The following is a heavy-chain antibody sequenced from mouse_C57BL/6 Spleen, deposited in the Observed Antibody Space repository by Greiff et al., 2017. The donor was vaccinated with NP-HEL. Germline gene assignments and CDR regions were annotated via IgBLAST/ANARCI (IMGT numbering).Heavy chain of an antibody. Sequence: EVQLVESGGGLVQPKGSLKLSCAASGFSFNTYAMNWVRQAPGKGLEWVARIRSKSNNYATYYADSVKDRFTITRDDSESMLYLQMNNLKTEDTAMYYFVRPQRGYFDVWGTGTTVTVSS. J-gene: IGHJ1*03. CDR1: GFSFNTYA. CDR3: VRPQRGYFDV. V-gene: IGHV10-1*01. CDR2: IRSKSNNYAT.